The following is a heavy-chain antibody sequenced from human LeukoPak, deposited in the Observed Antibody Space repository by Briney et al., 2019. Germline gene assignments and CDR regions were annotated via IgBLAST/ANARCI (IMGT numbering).Heavy chain of an antibody. CDR2: ISYDGSNK. D-gene: IGHD1-26*01. CDR3: ARDQAGTQWELLPPEGADY. CDR1: GFTFSSYG. J-gene: IGHJ4*02. V-gene: IGHV3-30*03. Sequence: QPGGSLRLSCAASGFTFSSYGMHWVRQAPGKGLEWVAVISYDGSNKYYADSVKGRFTISRDNSKNTLYLQMNSLRAEDTAVYYCARDQAGTQWELLPPEGADYWGQGTLVTVSS.